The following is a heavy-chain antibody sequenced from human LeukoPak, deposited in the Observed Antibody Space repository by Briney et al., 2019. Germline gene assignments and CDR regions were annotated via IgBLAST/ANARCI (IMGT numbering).Heavy chain of an antibody. CDR3: ASYVTTGTTASFDY. CDR1: GYTFTSYG. CDR2: ISAYNGNT. V-gene: IGHV1-18*01. Sequence: ASVKVSCKASGYTFTSYGISWVRQAPGQGLEWMGWISAYNGNTNCAQKLQGRVTMTTDTSTSTAYMELRSLRSDDTAVYCCASYVTTGTTASFDYWGQGTLVTVSS. D-gene: IGHD1-1*01. J-gene: IGHJ4*02.